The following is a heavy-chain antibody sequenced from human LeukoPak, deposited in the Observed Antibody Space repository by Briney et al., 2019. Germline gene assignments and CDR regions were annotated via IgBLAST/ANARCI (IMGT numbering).Heavy chain of an antibody. J-gene: IGHJ3*02. D-gene: IGHD3-3*01. CDR2: IYTSGST. V-gene: IGHV4-61*02. CDR1: GGSISSGSYY. Sequence: SQTLSLTCTVSGGSISSGSYYWSWIRQPAGKGLEWIGRIYTSGSTNYNPSLKSRVTISVDTSKNQFSLKLSSVTAADTAVYYCAREGNDFWSGSAFDIWGQGTMVTVSS. CDR3: AREGNDFWSGSAFDI.